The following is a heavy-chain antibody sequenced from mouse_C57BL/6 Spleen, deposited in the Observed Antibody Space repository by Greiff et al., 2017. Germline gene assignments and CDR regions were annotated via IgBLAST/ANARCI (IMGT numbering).Heavy chain of an antibody. CDR3: ARGDDYVPFAY. V-gene: IGHV7-1*01. J-gene: IGHJ3*01. Sequence: EVMLVESGGGLVQSGRSLRLSCATSGFTFSDFYMEWVRQAPGKGLEWIAASRNKANDYTTEYSASVKGRFIVSRDTSQSILYLQMNALRAEDTAIYYCARGDDYVPFAYWGQGTLVTVSA. CDR2: SRNKANDYTT. CDR1: GFTFSDFY. D-gene: IGHD2-4*01.